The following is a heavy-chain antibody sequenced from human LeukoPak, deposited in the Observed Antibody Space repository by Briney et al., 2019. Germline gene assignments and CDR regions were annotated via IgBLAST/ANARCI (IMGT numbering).Heavy chain of an antibody. V-gene: IGHV3-64*01. D-gene: IGHD6-19*01. CDR3: ARGSGWTYYYYGMDV. Sequence: GGSLRLSCAASGFTFSSYAMHWVRQAPGKGLEYVSAISSNGGSTYYANSVKGRFTISRVNSKNTLYLQMGSLRAEDMAVYYCARGSGWTYYYYGMDVWGQGTTVTVSS. J-gene: IGHJ6*02. CDR1: GFTFSSYA. CDR2: ISSNGGST.